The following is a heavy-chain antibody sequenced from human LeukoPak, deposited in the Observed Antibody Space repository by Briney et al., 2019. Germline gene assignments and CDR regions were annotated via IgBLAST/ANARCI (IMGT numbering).Heavy chain of an antibody. Sequence: GESLRISCKGSGYSFTSYWISWGRQMPGKGLEWMGRIDPSDSYTNYSPSFQGHVTISADKSISTAYLQWSSLKASDTAMYYCARHNEQQLAEFDYWGQGTLVTASS. J-gene: IGHJ4*02. D-gene: IGHD6-13*01. V-gene: IGHV5-10-1*01. CDR1: GYSFTSYW. CDR2: IDPSDSYT. CDR3: ARHNEQQLAEFDY.